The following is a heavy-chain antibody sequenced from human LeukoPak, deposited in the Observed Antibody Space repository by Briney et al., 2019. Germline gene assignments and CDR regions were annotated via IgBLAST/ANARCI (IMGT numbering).Heavy chain of an antibody. V-gene: IGHV3-23*01. D-gene: IGHD3-22*01. J-gene: IGHJ4*02. Sequence: PGGPLSLPCTASRFILYRYAISWVPHAPGKAIEWVLAISGSRGSTYYADSVKGRFTISIDNSKNTLYLQMNSLRAEDTAVYYCAKDWDSSGYPYFDYWGQGALVTVSS. CDR2: ISGSRGST. CDR3: AKDWDSSGYPYFDY. CDR1: RFILYRYA.